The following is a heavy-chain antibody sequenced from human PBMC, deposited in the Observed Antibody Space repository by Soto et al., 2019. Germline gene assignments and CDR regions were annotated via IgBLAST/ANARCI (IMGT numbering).Heavy chain of an antibody. CDR1: GGSVSSGSYY. V-gene: IGHV4-61*01. J-gene: IGHJ6*02. CDR3: ARGIEGWYQGRYYYGMDV. Sequence: QVQLQESGPGLVKPSETLSLTCTVSGGSVSSGSYYWSWIRQPPGKGLEWIGYIYYSGSTNYNPSLKSRVTISVYPSKNQFSLKLSSVTAADTAVYYCARGIEGWYQGRYYYGMDVWGQGTTVTVSS. CDR2: IYYSGST. D-gene: IGHD6-19*01.